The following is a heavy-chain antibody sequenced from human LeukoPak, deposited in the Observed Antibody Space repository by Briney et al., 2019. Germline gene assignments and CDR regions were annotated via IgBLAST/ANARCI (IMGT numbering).Heavy chain of an antibody. V-gene: IGHV4-39*07. CDR2: IFYSGST. CDR1: GGSISTSNYY. Sequence: SETLSLTCTVSGGSISTSNYYWGWIRQPPGKGLEWIGNIFYSGSTYYGPSLKSRLTISLDTSRNQFSLKLSSVTAADTAVYYCARGPNTYYYDSSGTFDYWGQGTLVTVSS. CDR3: ARGPNTYYYDSSGTFDY. D-gene: IGHD3-22*01. J-gene: IGHJ4*02.